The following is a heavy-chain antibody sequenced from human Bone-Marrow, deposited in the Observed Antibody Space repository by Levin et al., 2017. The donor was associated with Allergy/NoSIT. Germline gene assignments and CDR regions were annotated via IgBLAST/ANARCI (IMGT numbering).Heavy chain of an antibody. Sequence: ASVKVSCKTSGYTFTIYYIHWVRQAPGQGLEWMRMINPIDGGTTYAQKMQGRVTMTTDTSTGTVYMEMSSLRSEDTAVYYCARGTRRLIDFWGQGSLVTVSS. CDR1: GYTFTIYY. V-gene: IGHV1-46*04. CDR2: INPIDGGT. J-gene: IGHJ4*02. CDR3: ARGTRRLIDF. D-gene: IGHD1-1*01.